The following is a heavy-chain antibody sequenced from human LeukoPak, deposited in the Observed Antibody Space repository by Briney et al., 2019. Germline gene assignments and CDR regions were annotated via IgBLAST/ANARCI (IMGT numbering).Heavy chain of an antibody. CDR3: ARGIFGVVSYFDY. Sequence: SETLSLTCTVSGYSISSGYYWGWIRQPPGKGLEWIGSIYHSGSTYYNPSLKSRVTISVDTSKNQFSLKLSSVTAADTAVYYCARGIFGVVSYFDYWGQGTLVTVSS. V-gene: IGHV4-38-2*02. J-gene: IGHJ4*02. CDR1: GYSISSGYY. CDR2: IYHSGST. D-gene: IGHD3-3*01.